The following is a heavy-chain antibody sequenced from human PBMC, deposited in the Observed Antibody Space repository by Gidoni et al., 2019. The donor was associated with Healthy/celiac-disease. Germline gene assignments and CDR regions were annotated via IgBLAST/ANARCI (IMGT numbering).Heavy chain of an antibody. CDR2: IIPIFGTA. Sequence: QVQLVQSGDQVTKPGSSVKVFCKASGATFSSYAISWVRQDPGQGLDWMGGIIPIFGTANYAQKFQGRVTITADESTSTDYMELSSLRSEDTAVYYCAREFESGSYFDYWGQRTLVTVSS. D-gene: IGHD1-26*01. CDR3: AREFESGSYFDY. J-gene: IGHJ4*02. V-gene: IGHV1-69*01. CDR1: GATFSSYA.